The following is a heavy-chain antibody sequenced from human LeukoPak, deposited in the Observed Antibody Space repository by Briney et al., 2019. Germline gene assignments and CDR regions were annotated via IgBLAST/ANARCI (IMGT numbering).Heavy chain of an antibody. CDR1: GYTFTGYY. CDR2: INPNSGGT. V-gene: IGHV1-2*02. J-gene: IGHJ5*02. Sequence: GASLKVSCKASGYTFTGYYMHWVRQAPGQGLEWMGWINPNSGGTNYAQKFQGRVTMTRDTSISTAYMELSRLRSDDTAVYYCARPRGTMVRGVILFDWFDPWGQGTLVTVSS. CDR3: ARPRGTMVRGVILFDWFDP. D-gene: IGHD3-10*01.